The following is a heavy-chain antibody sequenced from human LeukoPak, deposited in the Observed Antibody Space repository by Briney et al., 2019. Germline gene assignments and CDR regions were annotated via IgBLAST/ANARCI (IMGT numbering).Heavy chain of an antibody. CDR3: ARVDSSSWRYYFDY. Sequence: ASVKVSCKASGYTFTSYGISWVRQAPGQGLEWMGWISAYSGNTNHAQKFQGRVTMTTDTSTSTAYMELRSLRSDDTALYYCARVDSSSWRYYFDYWGQGTLVTVSS. D-gene: IGHD6-13*01. CDR2: ISAYSGNT. J-gene: IGHJ4*02. V-gene: IGHV1-18*01. CDR1: GYTFTSYG.